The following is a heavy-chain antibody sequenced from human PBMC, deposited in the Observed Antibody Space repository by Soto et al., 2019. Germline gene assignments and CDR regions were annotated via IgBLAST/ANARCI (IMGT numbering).Heavy chain of an antibody. CDR3: ARADILNHDYIWGSYPSRFEY. J-gene: IGHJ4*02. D-gene: IGHD3-16*02. V-gene: IGHV3-7*01. CDR2: IKEDGSVK. CDR1: GFTFSNDW. Sequence: GGSLRLSCVASGFTFSNDWMSWVRQAPGKGPEWVANIKEDGSVKGYVDSVKGRFTLSRDNAKNPLYLQMNSLRAEDTAVYYCARADILNHDYIWGSYPSRFEYWGQGTLVTVSS.